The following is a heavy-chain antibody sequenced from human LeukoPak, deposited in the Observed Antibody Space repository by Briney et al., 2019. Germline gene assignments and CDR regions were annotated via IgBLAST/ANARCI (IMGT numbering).Heavy chain of an antibody. Sequence: PSETLSLTCAVSGGSISSGGYSWSWIRQPPGKGLEWIGYIYHSGSTYYNPSLKSRVTISVDRSKNQFSLKLSSVTAADTAVYYCARGFGGSWYRIHNWFDPWGQGTLVTVSS. J-gene: IGHJ5*02. CDR2: IYHSGST. CDR3: ARGFGGSWYRIHNWFDP. D-gene: IGHD6-13*01. CDR1: GGSISSGGYS. V-gene: IGHV4-30-2*01.